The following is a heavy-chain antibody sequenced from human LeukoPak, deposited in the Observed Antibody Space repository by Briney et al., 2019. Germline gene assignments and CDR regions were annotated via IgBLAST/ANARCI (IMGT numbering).Heavy chain of an antibody. J-gene: IGHJ4*02. D-gene: IGHD5-18*01. Sequence: SETLSLTCTVSGGSIRNNSYYWGWIRQPPGRGLEWIGSIYYSGSTYYNPSLKSRVTISVDTSKNQFSLNLTSVTAADTAVYYCAKDLPSKGYPRGYFDYWGQGTLVTVSS. CDR1: GGSIRNNSYY. CDR3: AKDLPSKGYPRGYFDY. CDR2: IYYSGST. V-gene: IGHV4-39*02.